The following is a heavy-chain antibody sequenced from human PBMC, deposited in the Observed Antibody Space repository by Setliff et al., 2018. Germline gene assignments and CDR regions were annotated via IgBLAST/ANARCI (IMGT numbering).Heavy chain of an antibody. J-gene: IGHJ4*02. Sequence: GGSLRLSCLASGFNLHVYAMHWVRQAPGKGLEYVSSISSSGGNIYYANSVKGRFIISRDNSKSMLFLQMGSLRAEDMSVYYFARGGTYSSGPLDYWGQGILVTVSS. V-gene: IGHV3-64*01. CDR1: GFNLHVYA. CDR2: ISSSGGNI. CDR3: ARGGTYSSGPLDY. D-gene: IGHD3-22*01.